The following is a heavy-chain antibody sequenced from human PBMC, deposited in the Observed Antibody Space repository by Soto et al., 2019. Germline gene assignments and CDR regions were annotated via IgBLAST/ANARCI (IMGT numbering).Heavy chain of an antibody. Sequence: EVQLVESGGGLVQPGGSLRLSCAASGFTFSSYSMNWVRQAPGKGLEWVSDISSSSSTIYYADSVKGRFTISRDHAKNALYLQMNRLRDEDTVVDYSASPWYWNGCDIWGQGTMVTVSS. CDR3: ASPWYWNGCDI. D-gene: IGHD6-13*01. CDR2: ISSSSSTI. CDR1: GFTFSSYS. V-gene: IGHV3-48*02. J-gene: IGHJ3*02.